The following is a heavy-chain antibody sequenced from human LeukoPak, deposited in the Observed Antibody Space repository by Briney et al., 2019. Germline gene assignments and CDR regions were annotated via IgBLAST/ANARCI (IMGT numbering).Heavy chain of an antibody. CDR1: GFTFSNAW. V-gene: IGHV3-15*01. Sequence: GGSLRLSCAASGFTFSNAWMSWVRQAPGKGLEWVGLIKSEIYGGTAHYAAPVQGRFTISRDDSKNTLYLQMNSLKTQDTAVYYCTTDPGGNSGFDCWGQGTLVSVSS. J-gene: IGHJ4*02. CDR3: TTDPGGNSGFDC. D-gene: IGHD4-23*01. CDR2: IKSEIYGGTA.